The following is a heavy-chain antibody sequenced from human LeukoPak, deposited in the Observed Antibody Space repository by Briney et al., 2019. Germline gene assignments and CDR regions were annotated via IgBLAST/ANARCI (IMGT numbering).Heavy chain of an antibody. CDR2: ISFDEREK. V-gene: IGHV3-30*02. D-gene: IGHD6-19*01. CDR1: GFTFSMYG. CDR3: AKDPGSGGDRDY. Sequence: GGSLRLSRATSGFTFSMYGMHWVRQAPGKGLEWVAFISFDEREKHYGDSVKGRFTISRDISKNTLYLQMNSLRAEDTAIYYCAKDPGSGGDRDYWGQGTLVTVSS. J-gene: IGHJ4*02.